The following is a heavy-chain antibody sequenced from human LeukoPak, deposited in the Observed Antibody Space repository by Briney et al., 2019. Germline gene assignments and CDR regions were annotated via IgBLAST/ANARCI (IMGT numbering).Heavy chain of an antibody. CDR1: GGSFSGYY. J-gene: IGHJ4*02. D-gene: IGHD3-3*01. Sequence: PSETLSLTCAVYGGSFSGYYWSWIRQPPGKGLEWIGEINHSGSTNYNPSLKSRVTISVDTSKNQFSLKLSSVTAADTAAYYCARGLVWSGYVFDYWGQGTLVTVSS. CDR2: INHSGST. V-gene: IGHV4-34*01. CDR3: ARGLVWSGYVFDY.